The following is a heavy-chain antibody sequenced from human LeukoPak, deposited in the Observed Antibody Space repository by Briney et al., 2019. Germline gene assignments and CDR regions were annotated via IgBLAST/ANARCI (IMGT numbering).Heavy chain of an antibody. CDR1: GFTFSSYG. CDR3: ASSGSTYYYGSGIIY. D-gene: IGHD3-10*01. Sequence: GGSLRLSCAASGFTFSSYGMHWVRQAPGKGLEWVAFIRYDGSNKYYADSVKGRFTISRDNSKNTLYLQMNSLRAEDTAVYYCASSGSTYYYGSGIIYWGQGTLVTVSS. J-gene: IGHJ4*02. V-gene: IGHV3-30*02. CDR2: IRYDGSNK.